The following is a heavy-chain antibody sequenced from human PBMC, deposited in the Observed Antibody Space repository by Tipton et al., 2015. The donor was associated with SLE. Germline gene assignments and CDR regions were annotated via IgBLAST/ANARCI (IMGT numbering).Heavy chain of an antibody. CDR3: ARGGDSSKTGS. D-gene: IGHD2-21*02. CDR1: GGSFSGYY. CDR2: IHPSGGT. V-gene: IGHV4-34*01. J-gene: IGHJ5*02. Sequence: TLSLTCAVYGGSFSGYYWSWIRQPPGKGLEWIGEIHPSGGTSYNPSLKSRVTISVDTSKNQFSLKLSPVTAADTAVYYCARGGDSSKTGSWGQGTLVTVSS.